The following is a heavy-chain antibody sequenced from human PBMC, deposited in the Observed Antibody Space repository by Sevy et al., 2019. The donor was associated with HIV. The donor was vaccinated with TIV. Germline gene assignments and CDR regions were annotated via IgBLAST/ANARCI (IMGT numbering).Heavy chain of an antibody. CDR2: IKQDGSEK. Sequence: GGSLRLSCAASGFTFSSFFMSWVRQAPGKGLEWVANIKQDGSEKYYEDSVKGRFTISRDNARNSVYLQMNSLRAEDTGVYYCARDLTAPYYYYGMDVWGQGTMVTVSS. D-gene: IGHD1-20*01. CDR1: GFTFSSFF. V-gene: IGHV3-7*01. J-gene: IGHJ6*02. CDR3: ARDLTAPYYYYGMDV.